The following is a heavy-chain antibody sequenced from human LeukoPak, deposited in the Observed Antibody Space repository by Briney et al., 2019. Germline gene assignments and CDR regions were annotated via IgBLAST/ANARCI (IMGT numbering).Heavy chain of an antibody. CDR3: ARTVGKTYYYDSSGYYDY. CDR1: DASLTGCY. CDR2: INHSGNT. Sequence: SETLSLTCAVYDASLTGCYWSWIRQPPGKGLEWIGEINHSGNTNYNPSLKSRVTISVDTSKNQFSLKLSSVTAADTAVYYCARTVGKTYYYDSSGYYDYWGQGTLVTVSS. J-gene: IGHJ4*02. D-gene: IGHD3-22*01. V-gene: IGHV4-34*01.